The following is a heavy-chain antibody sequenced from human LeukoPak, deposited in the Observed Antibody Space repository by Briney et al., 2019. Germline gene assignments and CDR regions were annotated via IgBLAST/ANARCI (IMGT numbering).Heavy chain of an antibody. CDR3: ARVSSIFGGTFDY. J-gene: IGHJ4*02. Sequence: SETLSLTCTVSGGSISSGSYYWSWIRQPAGKGLEWIGRIYNSGSTNYNPSLKSRVTISVDTSKNQFSQKLSSVTAADTAVYYCARVSSIFGGTFDYWGQGTLVTVSS. CDR2: IYNSGST. V-gene: IGHV4-61*02. D-gene: IGHD3-3*01. CDR1: GGSISSGSYY.